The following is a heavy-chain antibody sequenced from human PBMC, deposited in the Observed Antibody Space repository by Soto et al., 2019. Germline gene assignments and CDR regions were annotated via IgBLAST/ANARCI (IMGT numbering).Heavy chain of an antibody. Sequence: GESLKISCQASGYTFIYFWVAWVRQVPGKGLEWMGVIYPGASDIRYSPSFEGHVTISADKSTNTAYLQWSSLEAADTAIYYCARQGTSRGSDYAAFHFWGPSSLVTVSS. D-gene: IGHD3-10*01. J-gene: IGHJ4*02. CDR2: IYPGASDI. CDR1: GYTFIYFW. CDR3: ARQGTSRGSDYAAFHF. V-gene: IGHV5-51*01.